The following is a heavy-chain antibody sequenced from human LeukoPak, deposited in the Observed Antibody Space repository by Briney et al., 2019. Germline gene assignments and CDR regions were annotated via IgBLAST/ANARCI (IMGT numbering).Heavy chain of an antibody. V-gene: IGHV7-4-1*02. CDR3: ARETGTTRDRRFDP. Sequence: ASVKVSCKASGYTFTSYAMNWVRQAPGQGLEWMGWINTNTGNPTYAQGFTGRFVFSLDTSVSTAYLQISSLKAEDTAVYYCARETGTTRDRRFDPWGQGTLVTVSS. CDR2: INTNTGNP. J-gene: IGHJ5*02. D-gene: IGHD1-7*01. CDR1: GYTFTSYA.